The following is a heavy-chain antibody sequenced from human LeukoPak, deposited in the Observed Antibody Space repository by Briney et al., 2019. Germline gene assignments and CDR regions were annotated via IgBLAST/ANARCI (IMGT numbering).Heavy chain of an antibody. CDR1: GGSFSGYY. CDR2: INHSGST. Sequence: SETLSLTCAVYGGSFSGYYWSWIRQPPGKGLEWIGEINHSGSTNYNPSLKSRVTISVDTSKNQFSLKLSSVTAADTAVYYCARVSGYYDHWDYYYYMDVWGKGTTVTVSS. D-gene: IGHD3-3*01. CDR3: ARVSGYYDHWDYYYYMDV. V-gene: IGHV4-34*01. J-gene: IGHJ6*03.